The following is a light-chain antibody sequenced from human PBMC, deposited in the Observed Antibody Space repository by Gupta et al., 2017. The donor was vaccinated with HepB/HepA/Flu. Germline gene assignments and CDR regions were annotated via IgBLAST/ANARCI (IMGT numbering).Light chain of an antibody. V-gene: IGLV1-40*01. CDR1: RSYIGAGYD. J-gene: IGLJ2*01. Sequence: QSVLTHPPSVSGAPGQRVSISCTGSRSYIGAGYDVHWYQQLPGTAPKLLIYGNSNRPSGVPDRFSGSKSGTSASLAITGLQAEDEADYYCQSYDSSLSGVVFGGGTKLTVL. CDR2: GNS. CDR3: QSYDSSLSGVV.